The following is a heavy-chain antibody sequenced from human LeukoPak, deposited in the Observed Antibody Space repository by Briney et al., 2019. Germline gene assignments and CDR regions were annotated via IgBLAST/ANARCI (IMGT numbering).Heavy chain of an antibody. D-gene: IGHD4-11*01. CDR1: GYSISSGYF. J-gene: IGHJ5*02. V-gene: IGHV4-38-2*02. Sequence: SETLSLTCTVSGYSISSGYFWGWMRQPPGKGLEWIGSIYQSETAHYNPSLKSRVTISVDTSRNQFSLRMRSVTAAEPGMYYCATFNYGFWFDPWGQGTLVTVSS. CDR3: ATFNYGFWFDP. CDR2: IYQSETA.